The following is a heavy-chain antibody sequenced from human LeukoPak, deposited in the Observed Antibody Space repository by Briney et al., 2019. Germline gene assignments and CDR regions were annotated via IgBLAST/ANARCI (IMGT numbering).Heavy chain of an antibody. V-gene: IGHV1-69*05. D-gene: IGHD5-12*01. CDR3: ARDLSGDGFE. Sequence: ASVKVSCKASGGTFSSYAISWVRQAPGQGLEWMGGIIPIFGTANYAQKFQGRVTMTRDMSTSTVYMELSSLRSEDTAVYYCARDLSGDGFEWGQGTLVTVSS. CDR1: GGTFSSYA. J-gene: IGHJ4*02. CDR2: IIPIFGTA.